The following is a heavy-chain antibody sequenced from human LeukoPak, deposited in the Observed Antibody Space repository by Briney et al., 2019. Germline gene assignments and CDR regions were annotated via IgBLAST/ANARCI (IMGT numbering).Heavy chain of an antibody. CDR2: MYYTGIT. D-gene: IGHD6-19*01. J-gene: IGHJ5*02. Sequence: SETLSLTCTASWGSISRSSYYWGWIRQPPGKGLEWIGSMYYTGITSYNPSLKSRVTISIDTSKNQFSLKLSSVTAADTAVYYCARHRFGSGRQDGNWFDPWGQGTLVTVSS. CDR1: WGSISRSSYY. V-gene: IGHV4-39*01. CDR3: ARHRFGSGRQDGNWFDP.